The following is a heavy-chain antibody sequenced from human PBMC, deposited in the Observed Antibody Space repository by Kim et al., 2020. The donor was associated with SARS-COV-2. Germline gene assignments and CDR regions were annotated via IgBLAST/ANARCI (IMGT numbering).Heavy chain of an antibody. CDR3: ARLPYRGQFGSFRNWFDP. CDR1: GYTFTSYG. CDR2: ISAYNGNT. V-gene: IGHV1-18*01. J-gene: IGHJ5*02. D-gene: IGHD1-26*01. Sequence: ASVKVSCKASGYTFTSYGISWVRQAPGQGLEWMGWISAYNGNTNYAQKLQGRVTMTTDTSTSTAYMELRSLRSDDTAVYYCARLPYRGQFGSFRNWFDPWGQGTLVTVSS.